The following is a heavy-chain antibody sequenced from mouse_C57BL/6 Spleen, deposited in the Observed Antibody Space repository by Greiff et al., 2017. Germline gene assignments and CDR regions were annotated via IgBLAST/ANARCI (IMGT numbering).Heavy chain of an antibody. CDR3: ARRGITTVVEDY. V-gene: IGHV1-81*01. D-gene: IGHD1-1*01. CDR1: GYTFTSYG. CDR2: IYPRSGNT. Sequence: QVQLQQSGAELARPGASVKLSCKASGYTFTSYGISWVKQRTGQGLEWIGEIYPRSGNTYYNEKFKGKATLTADKSSSTAYMELRSLTSEDSAVYFCARRGITTVVEDYGGQGTTLTVSS. J-gene: IGHJ2*01.